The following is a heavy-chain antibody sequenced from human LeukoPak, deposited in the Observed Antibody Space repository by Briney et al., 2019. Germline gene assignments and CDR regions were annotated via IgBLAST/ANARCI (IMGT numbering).Heavy chain of an antibody. CDR2: LIAILSIA. D-gene: IGHD4-11*01. V-gene: IGHV1-69*10. CDR1: GDTFSSYA. J-gene: IGHJ6*01. Sequence: SLKVSCKASGDTFSSYAISWVRQAPGEGLEWVARLIAILSIANYAQKFQVRVTITADKSTSTAYMEPSSLRSEDTTVYDCAREGGYGNDSPMTLGKTQELYYGRDVWGQGNTVTVSS. CDR3: AREGGYGNDSPMTLGKTQELYYGRDV.